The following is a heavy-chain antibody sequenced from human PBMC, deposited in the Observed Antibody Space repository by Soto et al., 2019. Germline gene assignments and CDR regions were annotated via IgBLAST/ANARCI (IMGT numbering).Heavy chain of an antibody. CDR2: INPNTGGT. V-gene: IGHV1-2*02. Sequence: ASVKVSCKASGYIFTDYYLHWVRQAPGQGLEYMGWINPNTGGTKYTQKFQGRVTMTGGTLLLNWLTSDDTAVYICARSLSTIGARLDYWGQGTLVTVSS. CDR1: GYIFTDYY. CDR3: ARSLSTIGARLDY. D-gene: IGHD5-12*01. J-gene: IGHJ4*01.